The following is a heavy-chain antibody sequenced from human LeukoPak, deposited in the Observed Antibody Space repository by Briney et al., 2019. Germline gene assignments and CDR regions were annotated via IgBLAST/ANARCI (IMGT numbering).Heavy chain of an antibody. V-gene: IGHV3-21*01. CDR2: ISRSSTYI. CDR1: GFTFSTYS. CDR3: ARDHPIDY. J-gene: IGHJ4*02. Sequence: GGSLRLSCAASGFTFSTYSMNWVRQAPGKGLEWVSSISRSSTYIYYTDSVKGRFTISRDDAKNSLYLQMNSLRAEDTAVYYCARDHPIDYWGQGTLVTVSS.